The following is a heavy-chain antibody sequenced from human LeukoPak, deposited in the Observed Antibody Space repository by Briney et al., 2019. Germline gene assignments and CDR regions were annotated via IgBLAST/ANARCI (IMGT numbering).Heavy chain of an antibody. CDR3: AKGDYDYVWEKPGAFDI. CDR1: GFRFSNYW. V-gene: IGHV3-23*01. J-gene: IGHJ3*02. Sequence: GGSLRLSCAASGFRFSNYWMSWVRQAPGKGLEWVSAISGSGGSTYYADSVKGRVTISRDNSKNTLYLQTNSLRAEENGVYYCAKGDYDYVWEKPGAFDIWGQGTMVTVSS. D-gene: IGHD3-16*01. CDR2: ISGSGGST.